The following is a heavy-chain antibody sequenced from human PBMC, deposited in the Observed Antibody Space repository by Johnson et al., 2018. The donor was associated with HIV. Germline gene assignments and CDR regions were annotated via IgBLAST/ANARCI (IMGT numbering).Heavy chain of an antibody. J-gene: IGHJ3*02. CDR3: ATGGGYESSGDYKGGVFDI. Sequence: VQLVESGGGVVQPGGSLRLSCAASGFTFSNYGMHWVRQAPGKGLEWVAFIRYDGGNEYYADSVKGRFTISRDNSKNTLYLQMNSLRAEDTAVYYCATGGGYESSGDYKGGVFDIWGQGTMVTVSS. CDR1: GFTFSNYG. V-gene: IGHV3-30*02. CDR2: IRYDGGNE. D-gene: IGHD3-22*01.